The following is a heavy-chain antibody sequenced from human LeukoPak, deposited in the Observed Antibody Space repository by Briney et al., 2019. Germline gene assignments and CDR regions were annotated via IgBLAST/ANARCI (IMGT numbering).Heavy chain of an antibody. CDR3: ARDSGTTGEVKFDP. D-gene: IGHD3-10*01. CDR2: INPNSGGT. V-gene: IGHV1-2*02. Sequence: GASVKVSCKTSGYTFTDYYIQWVRQAPGQGLEWMGWINPNSGGTNYAQKFQGRVTMTRDRSISTVYMELSRLRSDDTAVYYCARDSGTTGEVKFDPWGQGTLVTVSS. CDR1: GYTFTDYY. J-gene: IGHJ5*02.